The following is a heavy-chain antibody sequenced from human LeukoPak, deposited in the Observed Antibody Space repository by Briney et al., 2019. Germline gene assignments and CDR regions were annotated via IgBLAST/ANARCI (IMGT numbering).Heavy chain of an antibody. D-gene: IGHD3-10*01. CDR1: GFTFSSYE. CDR2: ISSSGSTI. CDR3: AKAANEFGELLFFFYFDY. Sequence: GGSLRLSCAASGFTFSSYEMNWVRQAPGKGLEWVSYISSSGSTIYYADSVKGRFTISRDNAKNTLYLQMNSLRAEDTAVYYCAKAANEFGELLFFFYFDYWGQGTLVTVSS. V-gene: IGHV3-48*03. J-gene: IGHJ4*02.